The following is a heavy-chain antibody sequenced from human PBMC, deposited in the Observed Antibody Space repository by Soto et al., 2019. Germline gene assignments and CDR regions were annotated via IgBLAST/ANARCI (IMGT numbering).Heavy chain of an antibody. J-gene: IGHJ4*02. CDR2: INPSGGST. CDR3: ARDAIAARRFDY. V-gene: IGHV1-46*01. D-gene: IGHD6-6*01. Sequence: SSVKVSCKASGYTFTSYYMHWVLQAPGQGLEWMGIINPSGGSTSYAQKFQGRVTMTRDTSTSTVYMELSSLRSEDTAVYYCARDAIAARRFDYSGQGSLVTVYS. CDR1: GYTFTSYY.